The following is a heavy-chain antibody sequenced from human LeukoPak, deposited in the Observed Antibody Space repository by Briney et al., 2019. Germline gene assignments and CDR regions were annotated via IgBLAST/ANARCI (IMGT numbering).Heavy chain of an antibody. J-gene: IGHJ4*02. CDR2: ISHDGTFQ. D-gene: IGHD3-9*01. CDR1: GFSLSIFG. V-gene: IGHV3-33*01. CDR3: AGDRDFNFDY. Sequence: GGSLRLSCAASGFSLSIFGMHWVRQAPGKGLDWVAVISHDGTFQNYADSVKGRFTIPRHISKHTLHLEINSLIAEDTALFYCAGDRDFNFDYWGQGTLVTVSS.